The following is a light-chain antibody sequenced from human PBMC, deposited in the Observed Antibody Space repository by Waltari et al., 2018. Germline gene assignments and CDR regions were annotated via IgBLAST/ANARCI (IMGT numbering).Light chain of an antibody. CDR1: QSVGRT. J-gene: IGKJ1*01. CDR3: QKYGRLPAT. V-gene: IGKV3-20*01. CDR2: DAS. Sequence: EIVLTQSPGTLSLSPGQRATLFCRASQSVGRTLAWYQQKPGQAPRLLIYDASTRATGIPDRFSATGSETDFSLTISRLEPEDFAVYYCQKYGRLPATFGRGTTVEIK.